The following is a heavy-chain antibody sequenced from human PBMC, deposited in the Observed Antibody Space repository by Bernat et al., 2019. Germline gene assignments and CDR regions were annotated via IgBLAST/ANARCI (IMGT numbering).Heavy chain of an antibody. V-gene: IGHV3-23*04. CDR3: AKKLAGISGNVDY. J-gene: IGHJ4*02. CDR2: ISGSGAST. CDR1: GFTFSNYA. Sequence: EVQVVESGGGLVQAGGSLRLSCAASGFTFSNYAMSWVRQAPGKGLEWVSTISGSGASTYYADSVKGRFTISRDNSKNTLSLQMNSLRAEDTAVYYCAKKLAGISGNVDYWGQGTLVTVSS. D-gene: IGHD4-23*01.